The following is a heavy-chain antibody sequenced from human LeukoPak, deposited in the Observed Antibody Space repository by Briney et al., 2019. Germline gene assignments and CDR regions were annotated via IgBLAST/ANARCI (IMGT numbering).Heavy chain of an antibody. CDR3: ARGPKQQLYYYYYMDV. V-gene: IGHV1-8*01. CDR2: MNPNSGNT. D-gene: IGHD6-13*01. CDR1: GYTFTSYD. Sequence: ASVKVSCKASGYTFTSYDINWVRQATGQGLEWMGWMNPNSGNTGYAQKFQGRVTMTRNTSISTAYMELSSLRSEDTAVYYCARGPKQQLYYYYYMDVWGKGTTVTVSS. J-gene: IGHJ6*03.